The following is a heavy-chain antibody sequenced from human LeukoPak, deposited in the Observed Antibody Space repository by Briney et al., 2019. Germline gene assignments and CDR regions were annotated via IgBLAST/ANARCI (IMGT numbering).Heavy chain of an antibody. V-gene: IGHV3-33*01. CDR3: ARDEASVTGWYYYGMDV. D-gene: IGHD4-11*01. J-gene: IGHJ6*02. Sequence: PGGSLRLSCAASGFTFSSYGMHWVRQAPGKGLEWVAVIWYDGSNKYYADSVKGRFTISRDNSKNTLYLQVNSLRAEDTAVYYCARDEASVTGWYYYGMDVWGQGTTVTVSS. CDR1: GFTFSSYG. CDR2: IWYDGSNK.